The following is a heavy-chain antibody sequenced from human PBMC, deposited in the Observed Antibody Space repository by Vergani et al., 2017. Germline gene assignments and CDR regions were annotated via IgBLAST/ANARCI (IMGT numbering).Heavy chain of an antibody. V-gene: IGHV1-2*02. D-gene: IGHD2-2*01. J-gene: IGHJ4*02. CDR2: INPNSGGT. CDR1: GYTFTDYF. CDR3: ARVGTSSNGDYFDY. Sequence: QVQLVQSGAEVKKPGASVKVSCKASGYTFTDYFMHWVRQAPGQGLEWMGWINPNSGGTNYAQKFQGRVTMTRDTSISTAYMELNNLRSDDTAVYYCARVGTSSNGDYFDYWGQGTLVTVSS.